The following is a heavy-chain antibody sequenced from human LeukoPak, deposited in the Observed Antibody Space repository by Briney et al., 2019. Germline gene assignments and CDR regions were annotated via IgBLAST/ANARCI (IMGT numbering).Heavy chain of an antibody. J-gene: IGHJ4*02. CDR2: IKPDGTTT. CDR1: GFSFSSYS. CDR3: ARSIPYGTTWYGRSDC. Sequence: GGSLRLSCAASGFSFSSYSMTWVRQAPGKGLEWVANIKPDGTTTFYVDSVKGRFTISSDNALNSLYLQMNSLRAEDTAIYYCARSIPYGTTWYGRSDCWGQGTLVTVSS. V-gene: IGHV3-7*03. D-gene: IGHD6-13*01.